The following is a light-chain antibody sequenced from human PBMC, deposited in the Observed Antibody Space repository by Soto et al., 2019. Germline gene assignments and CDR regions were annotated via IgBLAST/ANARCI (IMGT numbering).Light chain of an antibody. V-gene: IGKV3D-15*01. CDR1: QSVSSN. CDR2: GAS. J-gene: IGKJ4*01. CDR3: QQYKNWPPVT. Sequence: EIVMTQSPASLSVSPGERATLSCRASQSVSSNLAWYQQNPGQAPRLLIYGASSRATGVPARFSGSGSGTEFTLTISSLQSEDFAVYYCQQYKNWPPVTFGGGTKVEIK.